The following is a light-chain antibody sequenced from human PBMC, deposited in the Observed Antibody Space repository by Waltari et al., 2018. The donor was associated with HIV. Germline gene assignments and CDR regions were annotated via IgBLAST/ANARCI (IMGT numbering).Light chain of an antibody. CDR1: QSVSIW. J-gene: IGKJ1*01. CDR3: HYYGTPFHP. Sequence: DIQMTQSPTTLSASVGDRVTITCRASQSVSIWLAWYQQKPGKDPKLLIYKASNLVTGVPSRFTGSGSGTEFTLTISSLQPDDSATYYCHYYGTPFHPFGQGTKV. V-gene: IGKV1-5*03. CDR2: KAS.